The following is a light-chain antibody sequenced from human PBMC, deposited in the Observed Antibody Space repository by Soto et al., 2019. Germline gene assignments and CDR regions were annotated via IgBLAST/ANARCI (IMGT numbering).Light chain of an antibody. CDR1: SSNIGAGYD. V-gene: IGLV1-40*01. CDR3: QSYDSSLSGAV. Sequence: QAVVTQPPSVSGAPGQRVTISCTGSSSNIGAGYDVHWYQHLPGRAPKLLIYGNNNRPSGAPDRFSGSKSGTSASLAITGHQAEDEADYYCQSYDSSLSGAVFGGGTKLTVL. CDR2: GNN. J-gene: IGLJ2*01.